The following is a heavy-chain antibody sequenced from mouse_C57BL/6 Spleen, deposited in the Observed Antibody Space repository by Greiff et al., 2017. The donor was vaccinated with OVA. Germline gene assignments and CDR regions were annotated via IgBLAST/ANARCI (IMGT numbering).Heavy chain of an antibody. J-gene: IGHJ2*01. Sequence: VQVVESDAELVKPGASVKISCKASGYTFTDHAIHWMKQRPEQGLEWIGYIYPRAGSTKYNEKFKGKATLTADKSSSTAYMQLISLTSDDAAVYFCARYYYGSSSLDYWGQGTTLTVSS. CDR3: ARYYYGSSSLDY. CDR2: IYPRAGST. V-gene: IGHV1-78*01. D-gene: IGHD1-1*01. CDR1: GYTFTDHA.